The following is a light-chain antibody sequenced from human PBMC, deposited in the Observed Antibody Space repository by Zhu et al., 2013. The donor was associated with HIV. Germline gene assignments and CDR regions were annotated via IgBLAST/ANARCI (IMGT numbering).Light chain of an antibody. CDR2: GAS. CDR1: QSISYY. Sequence: EVVLTQSPATLSFSPGERATLSCRASQSISYYLAWYQQKPGQAPRLLIYGASTRATGIPARFSGSGSGTDFTLTISSLEPEDSAVYYCQQRGSRPPYTFGQGTILEIK. J-gene: IGKJ2*01. CDR3: QQRGSRPPYT. V-gene: IGKV3-11*01.